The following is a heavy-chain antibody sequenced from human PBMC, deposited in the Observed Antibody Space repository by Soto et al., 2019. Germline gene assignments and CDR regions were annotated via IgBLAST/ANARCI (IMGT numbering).Heavy chain of an antibody. CDR1: GGTFSSYA. CDR2: IIPIFGTA. D-gene: IGHD6-13*01. Sequence: SVKVSCKASGGTFSSYAISWVRQAPGQGLEWMGGIIPIFGTANYAQKFQGRVTMTTDTSTSTAYMELRSLRSDDTAVYYCARDAGAAAGKFLTGGYYGMDVWGQGTTVTVS. CDR3: ARDAGAAAGKFLTGGYYGMDV. V-gene: IGHV1-69*05. J-gene: IGHJ6*02.